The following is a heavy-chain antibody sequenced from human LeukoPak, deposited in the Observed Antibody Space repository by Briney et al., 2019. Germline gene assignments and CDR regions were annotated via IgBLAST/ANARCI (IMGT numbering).Heavy chain of an antibody. CDR1: GFSFGDYA. CDR3: TRAPAYRGSWYIWE. J-gene: IGHJ4*02. CDR2: IRTNANGGTT. Sequence: GGSLRLSCLASGFSFGDYAMSWFRQPPGKGLQWIGLIRTNANGGTTDYAASVKGRFTISRDDSKTIAYLQMNSLKTEDTAVYYCTRAPAYRGSWYIWEWGQGTLVTVSS. D-gene: IGHD6-13*01. V-gene: IGHV3-49*03.